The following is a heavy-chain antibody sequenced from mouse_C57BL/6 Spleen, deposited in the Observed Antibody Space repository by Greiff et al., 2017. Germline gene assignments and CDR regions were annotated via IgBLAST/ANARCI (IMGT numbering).Heavy chain of an antibody. CDR1: GFTFSSYA. D-gene: IGHD1-1*01. CDR3: ARDLRDYYGSSQDYDAMDY. J-gene: IGHJ4*01. V-gene: IGHV5-4*01. CDR2: ISAGGSYT. Sequence: EVQRVESGGGLVKPGGSLKLSCAASGFTFSSYAMSWVRQTPEQRLEWVATISAGGSYTYYPDNVKGRFTISRDNAKNNLYLQMSHLKSEDTAMYYCARDLRDYYGSSQDYDAMDYWGQGTSVTVSS.